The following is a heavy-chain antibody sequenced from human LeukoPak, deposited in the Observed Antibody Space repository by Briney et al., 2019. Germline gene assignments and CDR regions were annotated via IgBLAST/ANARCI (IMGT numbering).Heavy chain of an antibody. V-gene: IGHV4-34*01. CDR3: ASGIDPYSSSPPSLH. D-gene: IGHD6-13*01. CDR1: GGSFSGYY. Sequence: SETLSLTCAVYGGSFSGYYWSWIRQPPGKGLEWIGEINHSGSTNYNPSLKSRVTISVDTSKNQFSLKLSSVTAADTAVYYCASGIDPYSSSPPSLHWGQGTLVTVSS. CDR2: INHSGST. J-gene: IGHJ4*02.